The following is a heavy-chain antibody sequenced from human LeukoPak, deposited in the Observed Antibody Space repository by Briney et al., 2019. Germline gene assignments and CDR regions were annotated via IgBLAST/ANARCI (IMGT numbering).Heavy chain of an antibody. V-gene: IGHV1-18*01. CDR3: ARDPAISGSPLGYFDY. CDR1: GYTFTSYG. Sequence: ASVKVPCKASGYTFTSYGISWVRQAPGQGLEWMGWISAYNGNTNYAQKLQGRVTMTTDTSTSTAYMELRSLRSGDTAVYYCARDPAISGSPLGYFDYWGQGTLVTVSS. J-gene: IGHJ4*02. CDR2: ISAYNGNT. D-gene: IGHD3-10*01.